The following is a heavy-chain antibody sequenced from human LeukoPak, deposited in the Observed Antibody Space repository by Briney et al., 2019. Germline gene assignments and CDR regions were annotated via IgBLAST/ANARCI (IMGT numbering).Heavy chain of an antibody. Sequence: PSETLSLTCTVSGGSISTSNYYWGWVRQPPGKGLEWIGSIYYSGSTYYNPSLKSRVTISVDTSKNQFSLKLSSVTAADTAVYYCAENRGSASSDAFDIWGQGTMVTVSS. CDR1: GGSISTSNYY. V-gene: IGHV4-39*07. D-gene: IGHD1-26*01. J-gene: IGHJ3*02. CDR3: AENRGSASSDAFDI. CDR2: IYYSGST.